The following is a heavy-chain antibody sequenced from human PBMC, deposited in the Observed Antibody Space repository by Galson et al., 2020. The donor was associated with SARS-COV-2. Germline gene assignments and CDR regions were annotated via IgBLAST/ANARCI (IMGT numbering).Heavy chain of an antibody. CDR1: GGSVSSGSYY. Sequence: SETLSLTCTVSGGSVSSGSYYWSWIRQPPGKGLEWIGYIYYSGSTNYNPSLKSRVTISVDTSKNQFSLKLSSVTAADTAVYYCARDWRYFDWLSQYHYYYGMDVWGQGTTVTVSS. J-gene: IGHJ6*02. CDR3: ARDWRYFDWLSQYHYYYGMDV. D-gene: IGHD3-9*01. V-gene: IGHV4-61*01. CDR2: IYYSGST.